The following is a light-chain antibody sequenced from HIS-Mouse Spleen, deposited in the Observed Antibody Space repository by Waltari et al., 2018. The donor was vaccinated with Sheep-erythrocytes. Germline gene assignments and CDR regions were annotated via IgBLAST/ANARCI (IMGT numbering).Light chain of an antibody. CDR3: CSYAGSYNHV. Sequence: QSALTQPRSVSGSPGPSVTIPCTGTSTDVGWYNYVSWYQQHPGKAPKLMIYDVSKRPSGVPDRFSGSKSGNTASLTISGLQAEDEADYYCCSYAGSYNHVFATGTKVTVL. CDR1: STDVGWYNY. J-gene: IGLJ1*01. V-gene: IGLV2-11*02. CDR2: DVS.